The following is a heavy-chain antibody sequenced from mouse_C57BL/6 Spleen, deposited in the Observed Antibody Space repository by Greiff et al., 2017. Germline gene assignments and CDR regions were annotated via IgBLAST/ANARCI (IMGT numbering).Heavy chain of an antibody. CDR2: IYPGDGDT. CDR3: ASYDYYAMDY. CDR1: GYAFSSSW. V-gene: IGHV1-82*01. J-gene: IGHJ4*01. Sequence: QVQLQQSGPELVKPGASVKISCKASGYAFSSSWMNWVKQRPGKGLEWIGRIYPGDGDTNYNGKFKGKATLTADKSSSTAYMQLSSLTSEDSAVYFCASYDYYAMDYWGQGTSVTVSS.